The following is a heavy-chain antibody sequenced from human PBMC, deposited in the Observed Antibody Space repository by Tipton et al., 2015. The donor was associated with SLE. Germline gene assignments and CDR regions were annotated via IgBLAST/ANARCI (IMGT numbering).Heavy chain of an antibody. Sequence: TLSLTCTVSGSSISNYYWSWIRQSAGKGLEWIGRVHTSGSTSYNPSLKSRVTISVDMSKNQVSLKLSSVTAADTALYYCARHFSGSYSFDYWGQGKLVTVSS. CDR2: VHTSGST. J-gene: IGHJ4*02. CDR1: GSSISNYY. D-gene: IGHD1-26*01. V-gene: IGHV4-4*07. CDR3: ARHFSGSYSFDY.